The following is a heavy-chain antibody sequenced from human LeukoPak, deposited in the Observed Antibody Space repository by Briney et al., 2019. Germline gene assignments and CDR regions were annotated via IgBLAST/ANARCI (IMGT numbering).Heavy chain of an antibody. Sequence: GGSLRLSCAASGFTFSSYAMHWVRQAPGKGLEWVAVISYDGSNKYYADSVKGRFTISRDNSKNTLYLQMNSLRAEDTAVYYCARVGTRYCSSTSCSRRYYYYYMDVWGKGTTVTVSS. CDR3: ARVGTRYCSSTSCSRRYYYYYMDV. V-gene: IGHV3-30-3*01. CDR2: ISYDGSNK. J-gene: IGHJ6*03. CDR1: GFTFSSYA. D-gene: IGHD2-2*01.